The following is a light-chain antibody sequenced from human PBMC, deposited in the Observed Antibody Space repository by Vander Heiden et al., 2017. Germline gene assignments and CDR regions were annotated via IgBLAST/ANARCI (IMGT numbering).Light chain of an antibody. CDR3: QQYNNWWT. CDR1: QSVSIN. V-gene: IGKV3-15*01. J-gene: IGKJ1*01. Sequence: EIVMTQSPATLSVSPGERATLSCRASQSVSINLAWYQQKPGPAPRLLIYGASTRATGIPARFSGSGSGTEFTLTISSLQSVDFAVYYCQQYNNWWTFGQGTKVEIK. CDR2: GAS.